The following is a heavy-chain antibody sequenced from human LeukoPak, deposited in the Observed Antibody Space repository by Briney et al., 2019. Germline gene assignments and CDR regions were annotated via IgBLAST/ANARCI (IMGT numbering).Heavy chain of an antibody. CDR3: ARDSRDGYNLFDY. Sequence: AASVKVSCKASGYTFTGYYMHWVRQAPGQGLEWMGWINPNSGGTNYAQKLQGRVTMTRDTSISTAYMELSRLRSVDTAVYYCARDSRDGYNLFDYWGQGTLVTVSS. V-gene: IGHV1-2*02. J-gene: IGHJ4*02. D-gene: IGHD5-24*01. CDR2: INPNSGGT. CDR1: GYTFTGYY.